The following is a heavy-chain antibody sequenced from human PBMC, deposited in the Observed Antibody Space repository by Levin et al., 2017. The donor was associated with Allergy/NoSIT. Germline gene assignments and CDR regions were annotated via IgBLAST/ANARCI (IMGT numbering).Heavy chain of an antibody. V-gene: IGHV3-21*01. Sequence: MSGGSLRLSCEGSGFTFTSYSMNWVRQAPGKGLEWVASISSSSNYIFHADSVKGRFTISRDNAKNSLYLQMNSLRAEDTAVYFCARGTMSMFDHWGQGTMVTVSS. CDR1: GFTFTSYS. D-gene: IGHD1-14*01. CDR3: ARGTMSMFDH. J-gene: IGHJ4*02. CDR2: ISSSSNYI.